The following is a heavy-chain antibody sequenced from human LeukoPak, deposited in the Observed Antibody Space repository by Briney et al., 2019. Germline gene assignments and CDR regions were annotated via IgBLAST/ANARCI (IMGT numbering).Heavy chain of an antibody. J-gene: IGHJ6*03. V-gene: IGHV4-34*01. CDR2: VNQNGGT. Sequence: SETLSLTCAVQGGSFGGYYWTWIRQPPGKGLEWIGEVNQNGGTDYNPSLKSRVTISVDTSKNQFSLKVNSVTAADTAVYYRARGTPYYYSYFMDVWAKGTTVTVSS. CDR3: ARGTPYYYSYFMDV. CDR1: GGSFGGYY.